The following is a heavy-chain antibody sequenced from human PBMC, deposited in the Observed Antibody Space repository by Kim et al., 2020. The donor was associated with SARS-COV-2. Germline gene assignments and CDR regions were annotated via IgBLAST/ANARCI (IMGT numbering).Heavy chain of an antibody. V-gene: IGHV3-23*01. D-gene: IGHD4-17*01. J-gene: IGHJ6*02. Sequence: DSVRGRLTISRDNSKNTLYLQMNSLRAEDTAVYYCAKVRVAYGGPYGMDVWGQGTTVTVSS. CDR3: AKVRVAYGGPYGMDV.